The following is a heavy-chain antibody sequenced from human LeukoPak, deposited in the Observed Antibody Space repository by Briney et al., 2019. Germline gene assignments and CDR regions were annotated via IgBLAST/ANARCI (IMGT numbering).Heavy chain of an antibody. D-gene: IGHD6-19*01. CDR2: ISAYNGNT. CDR1: GYTFTSYG. J-gene: IGHJ3*02. Sequence: GASVKVSCKASGYTFTSYGISWVRQAPGQGLEWVGCISAYNGNTNYAQKLQGRVTMTTDTSTSTAYIELRSLRSDDTAVNYCARDVSSGWVTHDAFDIWGQGTMVTVSS. V-gene: IGHV1-18*01. CDR3: ARDVSSGWVTHDAFDI.